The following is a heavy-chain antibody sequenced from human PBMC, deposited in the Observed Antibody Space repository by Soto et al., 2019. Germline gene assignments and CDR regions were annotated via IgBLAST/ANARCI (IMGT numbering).Heavy chain of an antibody. J-gene: IGHJ4*02. Sequence: GGSLRLSCAASGFTFSSYAMKWVRQAPGKGLEWVGRIKSKTDGGTTDYAAPVKGRFTISRDDSKNTLYLQMNSLKTEDTAVYYCSTDMGSTWYDDYWGQGALVTVSS. CDR1: GFTFSSYA. V-gene: IGHV3-15*07. D-gene: IGHD6-13*01. CDR3: STDMGSTWYDDY. CDR2: IKSKTDGGTT.